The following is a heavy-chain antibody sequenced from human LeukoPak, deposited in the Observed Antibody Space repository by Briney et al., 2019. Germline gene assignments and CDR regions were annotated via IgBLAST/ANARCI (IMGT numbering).Heavy chain of an antibody. Sequence: PSETLSLTCAVYGGSFSGYYWSWIRQPPGKGLEWIGEINHSGSTNYNPSLKSRVTISVDTSKNQFSLKLSSVTAADTAVYYCAREVYYDSGGYYIGSDAFDIWGQGTMVTVSS. CDR1: GGSFSGYY. J-gene: IGHJ3*02. CDR3: AREVYYDSGGYYIGSDAFDI. D-gene: IGHD3-22*01. V-gene: IGHV4-34*01. CDR2: INHSGST.